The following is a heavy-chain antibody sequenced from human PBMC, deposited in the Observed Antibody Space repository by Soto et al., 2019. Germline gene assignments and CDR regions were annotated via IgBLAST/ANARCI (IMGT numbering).Heavy chain of an antibody. V-gene: IGHV1-18*01. J-gene: IGHJ6*02. CDR1: GYTFTSYG. D-gene: IGHD2-21*01. Sequence: QVHLVQSGAEVKKPGASVKVSCKTSGYTFTSYGISWVRQAPGQGLEWLGWISGYDGRTNLAQKVQDRVTMTTDTSKSTVYMELRSLRSDDTAVYYCAREGEVPYYYYGMDVWGQGTTVTVSS. CDR3: AREGEVPYYYYGMDV. CDR2: ISGYDGRT.